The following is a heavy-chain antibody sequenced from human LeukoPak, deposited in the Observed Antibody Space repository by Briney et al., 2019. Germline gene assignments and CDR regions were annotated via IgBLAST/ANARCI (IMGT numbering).Heavy chain of an antibody. CDR2: VYPSAGTS. CDR1: GYIFTSYY. Sequence: ASVKVSCKASGYIFTSYYMHWVRQAPGQGLEWLGVVYPSAGTSDPAQRFRARITLSDDTSTSTAYMELRSLKSEYTAIYFCVREYHGGYFDFWGQGTLVTVTS. J-gene: IGHJ4*02. CDR3: VREYHGGYFDF. D-gene: IGHD3-16*01. V-gene: IGHV1-46*03.